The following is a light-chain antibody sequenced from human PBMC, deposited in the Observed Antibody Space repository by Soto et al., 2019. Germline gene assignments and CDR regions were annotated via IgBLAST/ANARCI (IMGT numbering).Light chain of an antibody. Sequence: EIVMTQSPATLSVSPGERATLSCRASQSVSSNLAWYQQKPGQTPKLLIYVASTRATGIPARFSGSGSGTEFTLTISSLQSEYFAVYDCQQYNVWPLTFGGGTKVEFK. J-gene: IGKJ4*01. CDR1: QSVSSN. CDR3: QQYNVWPLT. CDR2: VAS. V-gene: IGKV3-15*01.